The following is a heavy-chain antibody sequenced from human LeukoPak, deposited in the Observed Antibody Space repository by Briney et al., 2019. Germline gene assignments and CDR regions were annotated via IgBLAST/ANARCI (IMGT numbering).Heavy chain of an antibody. D-gene: IGHD3-22*01. Sequence: GGSLRLSCAASGFTFDDYGMSWVRQAPGKGLEWVSDINWNGDSTVYADSVKGRFTISRDNAKNSLYLQMNSLRAEDTALYYCTRDYGSYYYDSSGYYFSDYWGQGTLVTVSS. J-gene: IGHJ4*02. CDR1: GFTFDDYG. CDR3: TRDYGSYYYDSSGYYFSDY. V-gene: IGHV3-20*04. CDR2: INWNGDST.